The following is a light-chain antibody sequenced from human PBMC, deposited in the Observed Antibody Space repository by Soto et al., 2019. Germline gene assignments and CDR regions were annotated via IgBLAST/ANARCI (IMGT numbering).Light chain of an antibody. Sequence: QSALTQPASVSGSPGQSITISCTGTSSDVGGYNYVSWYQQHPGKVPKVLIYDVSNRPSGVSNRFSGSKSGNTAFLTISGLQAEDEADYYCSSFTSSSTQVFGTGTKVTVL. CDR3: SSFTSSSTQV. CDR2: DVS. J-gene: IGLJ1*01. CDR1: SSDVGGYNY. V-gene: IGLV2-14*01.